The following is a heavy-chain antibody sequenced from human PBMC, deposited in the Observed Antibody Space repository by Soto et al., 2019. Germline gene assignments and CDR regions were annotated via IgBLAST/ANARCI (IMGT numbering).Heavy chain of an antibody. CDR3: VRDFGATVTGNFQH. CDR2: INSDGSSI. D-gene: IGHD4-17*01. J-gene: IGHJ1*01. CDR1: GFTFSSYW. V-gene: IGHV3-74*01. Sequence: EVQLVESVGGLVQPGGSLRLSCAASGFTFSSYWMHWVRQAPGKGLVWVSRINSDGSSITYADSVKGRFTISRDNAKNTLYLQMNSLRVEDTAVYYCVRDFGATVTGNFQHWGQGTLVTVSS.